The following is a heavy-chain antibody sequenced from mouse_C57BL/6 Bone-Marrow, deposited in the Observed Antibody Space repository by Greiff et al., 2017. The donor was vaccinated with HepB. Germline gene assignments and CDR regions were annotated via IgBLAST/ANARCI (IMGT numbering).Heavy chain of an antibody. V-gene: IGHV1-50*01. CDR3: AYYYPFAY. J-gene: IGHJ3*01. CDR2: IDPSDSYT. D-gene: IGHD1-1*01. CDR1: GYTFTSYW. Sequence: QVHVKQPGAELVKPGASVKLSCKASGYTFTSYWMQWVKQRPGQGLEWIGEIDPSDSYTNYNQKFKGKATLTVDTSSSTAYMQLSSLTSEDSAVYYCAYYYPFAYWGQGTLVTVSA.